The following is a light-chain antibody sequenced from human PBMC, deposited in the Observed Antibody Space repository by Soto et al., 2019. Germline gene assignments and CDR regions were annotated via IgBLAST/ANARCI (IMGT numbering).Light chain of an antibody. CDR1: SSDVGSYNL. J-gene: IGLJ1*01. CDR3: CSYAGSSPYV. Sequence: QSVLTQPASVSGSPGGSITISCTGTSSDVGSYNLVSWYQQHPGKAPKLMIYEVSKRPSGVSNRFSGSKSGNTASLTISGLQAEDEADYYCCSYAGSSPYVFGTGTKVTVL. CDR2: EVS. V-gene: IGLV2-23*02.